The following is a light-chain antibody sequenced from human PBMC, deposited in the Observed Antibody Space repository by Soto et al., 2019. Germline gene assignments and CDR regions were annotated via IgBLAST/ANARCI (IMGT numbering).Light chain of an antibody. Sequence: IHNTHSPSTLSASVADRVTITCRASQSISSWLAWFQQKPGKAPKLLIYEASSLESGVPSTFSGSGSGTEFTLTISSLQPDDFATYYCQQYNSYPLTFGGGTQVDIK. CDR2: EAS. J-gene: IGKJ4*01. V-gene: IGKV1-5*03. CDR1: QSISSW. CDR3: QQYNSYPLT.